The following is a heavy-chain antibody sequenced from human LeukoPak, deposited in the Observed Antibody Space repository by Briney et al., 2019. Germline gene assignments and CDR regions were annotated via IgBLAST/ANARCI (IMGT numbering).Heavy chain of an antibody. J-gene: IGHJ5*02. Sequence: SETLSLTCTVSGGSVSSYYWSWIRQPPGKGLEWIGYIYTSGNTNSNPSLKSRVTTSGDTSKNQFSLKLSSVTAADTAVYYCARHLHSDGSGSYLNWLDPWGQGTLVTVSS. D-gene: IGHD3-10*01. CDR1: GGSVSSYY. CDR2: IYTSGNT. V-gene: IGHV4-4*09. CDR3: ARHLHSDGSGSYLNWLDP.